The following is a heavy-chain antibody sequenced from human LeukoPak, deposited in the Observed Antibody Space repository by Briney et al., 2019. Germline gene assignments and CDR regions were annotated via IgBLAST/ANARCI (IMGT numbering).Heavy chain of an antibody. CDR1: GFTSNDHA. CDR2: IYWNSGGT. J-gene: IGHJ6*02. V-gene: IGHV3-9*02. CDR3: AKDYRDYGDFDYYYGMDV. D-gene: IGHD4-17*01. Sequence: GGSLRLSCAASGFTSNDHAMHWIRQIPGKGLEWVSGIYWNSGGTGYADSVKGRFTISRDNSKNTLYLQMNSLRAEDTAVYYCAKDYRDYGDFDYYYGMDVWGQGTTVTVSS.